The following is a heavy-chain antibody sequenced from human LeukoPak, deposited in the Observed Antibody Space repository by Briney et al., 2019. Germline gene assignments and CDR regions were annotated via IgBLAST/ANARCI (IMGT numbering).Heavy chain of an antibody. D-gene: IGHD5-12*01. Sequence: ASVKVSCKVSGYTLTELSMHWVRQAPGKGLEWMGGFDPEDGETIYAQKFQGRVTMTEDTSTDTAYMELSSLRSEDTAVYYCARVGDSGYDYRYWFDPWGQGTLVTVSS. CDR2: FDPEDGET. CDR3: ARVGDSGYDYRYWFDP. J-gene: IGHJ5*02. CDR1: GYTLTELS. V-gene: IGHV1-24*01.